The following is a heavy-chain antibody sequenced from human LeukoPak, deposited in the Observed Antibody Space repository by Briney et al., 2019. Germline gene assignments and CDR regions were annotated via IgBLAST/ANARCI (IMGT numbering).Heavy chain of an antibody. CDR1: GFTFDDYA. D-gene: IGHD5-18*01. Sequence: GRSLRLSCAASGFTFDDYAMHWVRQAPGKGLEWVSGISWNSGSIGYADSVKGRFTISRDNAKNSLYLQMNSLRAEDTALYYCAKDLTLAMVTGAFDIWGQGTMVTVSS. V-gene: IGHV3-9*01. CDR2: ISWNSGSI. J-gene: IGHJ3*02. CDR3: AKDLTLAMVTGAFDI.